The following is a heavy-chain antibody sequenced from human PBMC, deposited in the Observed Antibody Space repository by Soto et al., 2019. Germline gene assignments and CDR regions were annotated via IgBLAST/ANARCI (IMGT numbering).Heavy chain of an antibody. D-gene: IGHD6-19*01. CDR3: ARAVAVPADFDY. J-gene: IGHJ4*02. CDR1: GYTFTGYA. V-gene: IGHV1-3*01. CDR2: INAGNGNT. Sequence: ASVKVSCKASGYTFTGYAMHWVRQAPGQRLEWMGWINAGNGNTKYSQKFQGRVTITRDTSASTAYMDPSSLRTEDTAVYYCARAVAVPADFDYWGQGTLVTVSS.